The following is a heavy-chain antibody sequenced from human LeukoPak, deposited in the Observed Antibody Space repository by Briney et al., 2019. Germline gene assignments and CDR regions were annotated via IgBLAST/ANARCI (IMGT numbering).Heavy chain of an antibody. V-gene: IGHV4-34*01. J-gene: IGHJ5*02. CDR3: ARGIVVVPAATQSGLGHWFDP. D-gene: IGHD2-2*01. CDR2: INHSGST. Sequence: SETLSLTCAVYGGSFSGYYWSWIRQPPEKGLEWIGEINHSGSTNYNPSLKSRVTISVDTSKNQFSLKLSSVTAADTAVYYCARGIVVVPAATQSGLGHWFDPWGQGTLVTVSS. CDR1: GGSFSGYY.